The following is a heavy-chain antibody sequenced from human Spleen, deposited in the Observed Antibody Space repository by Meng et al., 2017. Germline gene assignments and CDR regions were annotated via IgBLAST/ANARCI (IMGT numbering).Heavy chain of an antibody. V-gene: IGHV1-18*01. CDR2: INAYNDNT. CDR3: ARGGELDS. J-gene: IGHJ4*02. Sequence: QVKLVQSGAGVKKPGASVKVSCKSSGYSFTNYGISWVRQAPGQGLEWIGWINAYNDNTNYAQNFQGRVTMTTDTSTSTAYMELRSLRSEDTAVYYCARGGELDSWGQGTLVTVSS. CDR1: GYSFTNYG.